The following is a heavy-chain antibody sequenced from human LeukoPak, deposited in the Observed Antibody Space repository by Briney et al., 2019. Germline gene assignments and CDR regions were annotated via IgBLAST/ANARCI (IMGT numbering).Heavy chain of an antibody. CDR1: GASISSNTYF. CDR3: ARGRKYTSGYRVTELGSGYSDY. J-gene: IGHJ4*02. D-gene: IGHD5-18*01. V-gene: IGHV4-39*07. Sequence: SETLSLTCTVSGASISSNTYFWGWIRQPPGKGLEWIGTISYTKGAYYNTSLKSRVTMSVDTSRSQFSLKLTSVTAADTAVYYCARGRKYTSGYRVTELGSGYSDYWGQGTLVTVSS. CDR2: ISYTKGA.